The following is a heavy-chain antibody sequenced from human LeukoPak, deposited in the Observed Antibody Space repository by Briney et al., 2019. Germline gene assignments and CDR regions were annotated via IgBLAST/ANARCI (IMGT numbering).Heavy chain of an antibody. J-gene: IGHJ4*02. V-gene: IGHV3-7*03. CDR3: ARDRYVGTTTAGDSDS. CDR2: INRDGSER. CDR1: GFTFSNYW. Sequence: GGSLRLSCAASGFTFSNYWMTWVRQAPGKGLEWVANINRDGSERYYVDSVKGRFTISRDDAKSSLYLQMNSLRAEDTAVYYCARDRYVGTTTAGDSDSWGQGTLVTVSS. D-gene: IGHD1-26*01.